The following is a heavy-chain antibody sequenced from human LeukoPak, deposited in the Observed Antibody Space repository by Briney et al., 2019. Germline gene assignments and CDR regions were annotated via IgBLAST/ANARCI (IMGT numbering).Heavy chain of an antibody. V-gene: IGHV1-46*01. CDR2: INPSGGST. CDR1: GYTFTSYY. J-gene: IGHJ2*01. Sequence: GASVKVSCKASGYTFTSYYMHWVRQAPGQGLEWMGIINPSGGSTSYAQKFQGRVTMTRDTSTSTVYMELSSLRSEDTAVYYCAREREIAAAADQNWYFDLCGRGTLVTVSS. D-gene: IGHD6-13*01. CDR3: AREREIAAAADQNWYFDL.